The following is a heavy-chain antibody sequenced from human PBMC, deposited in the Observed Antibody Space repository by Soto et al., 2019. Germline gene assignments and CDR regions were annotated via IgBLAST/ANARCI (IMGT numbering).Heavy chain of an antibody. V-gene: IGHV3-23*01. CDR1: GFTFSSYA. J-gene: IGHJ2*01. D-gene: IGHD6-19*01. Sequence: GGSLRLSCAASGFTFSSYAMSWVRQAPGKGLEWVSAISGSGGSTYYADSVKGRFTISRDNSKSTLYLQMNSLRAEDTAVYYCAKAVAGLYWYFDLWGRGTLVTVSS. CDR3: AKAVAGLYWYFDL. CDR2: ISGSGGST.